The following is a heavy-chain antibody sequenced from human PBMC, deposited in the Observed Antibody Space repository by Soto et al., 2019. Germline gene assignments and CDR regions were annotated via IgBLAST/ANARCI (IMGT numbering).Heavy chain of an antibody. CDR3: ARRSAAAGIYYYYYGMDV. D-gene: IGHD6-13*01. Sequence: SETLSLTCTVSAGSISGYQWSWIRQPPGKGLEWIGYISDSGNTNYNSSLKSRVTISMDTSKNQFSLKLSSVAAADTAVYYCARRSAAAGIYYYYYGMDVWGQGTTVTVSS. V-gene: IGHV4-59*01. J-gene: IGHJ6*02. CDR1: AGSISGYQ. CDR2: ISDSGNT.